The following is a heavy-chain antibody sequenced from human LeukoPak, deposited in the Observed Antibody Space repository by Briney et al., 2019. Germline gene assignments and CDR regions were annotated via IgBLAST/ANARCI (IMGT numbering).Heavy chain of an antibody. CDR3: AKGIRRPLYSGYDY. CDR2: INGYGSST. Sequence: GGSLRLSCAASGFTFSSYWMHWVRQAPGKGLVWVSHINGYGSSTRYVDSVKGRFTISRDNAKNTLYLQMNSLRAEDTAVYYCAKGIRRPLYSGYDYWGQGTLVTVSS. V-gene: IGHV3-74*01. CDR1: GFTFSSYW. J-gene: IGHJ4*02. D-gene: IGHD5-12*01.